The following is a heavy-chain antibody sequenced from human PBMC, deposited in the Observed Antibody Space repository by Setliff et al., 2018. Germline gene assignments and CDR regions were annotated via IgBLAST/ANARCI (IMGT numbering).Heavy chain of an antibody. V-gene: IGHV1-18*04. D-gene: IGHD2-2*01. CDR2: ISAYNGNT. CDR3: TRAAREVVVPPSQKRNDY. Sequence: ASVKVSCKASGYTFTNYYMHWVRQAPGQGLEWMGWISAYNGNTNYAQKFQGRVTMTTDTSTNTAYMELRNLRSDDTAMYYCTRAAREVVVPPSQKRNDYWGQGTLVTVSS. CDR1: GYTFTNYY. J-gene: IGHJ4*02.